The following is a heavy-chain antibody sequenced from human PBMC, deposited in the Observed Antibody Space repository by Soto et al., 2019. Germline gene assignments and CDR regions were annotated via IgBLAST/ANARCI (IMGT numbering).Heavy chain of an antibody. Sequence: QVQLVQSGAEVKKPGASVKISCKASGYTFTRYTMNWVRQAPGQRLEWMGWINPDNGNTKSSQKFQDRVIITRDTSASTAYMDLSSLRSEDTAVYYCARGIATGQLDTWGQGTLVPVSS. V-gene: IGHV1-3*01. CDR1: GYTFTRYT. J-gene: IGHJ5*02. CDR3: ARGIATGQLDT. D-gene: IGHD2-15*01. CDR2: INPDNGNT.